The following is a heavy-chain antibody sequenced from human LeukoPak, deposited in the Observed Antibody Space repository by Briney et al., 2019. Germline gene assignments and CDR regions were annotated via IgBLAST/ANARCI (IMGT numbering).Heavy chain of an antibody. CDR3: ARDGSPYCSSTSCYAH. CDR2: IYSGGST. V-gene: IGHV3-66*01. D-gene: IGHD2-2*01. Sequence: PGRSLRLSCAASGFTVSSNYMSWVRQAPGKGLEWVSVIYSGGSTYYADSVKDRFTISRDNPKNTLYLQMNSLRAEDTAVYYCARDGSPYCSSTSCYAHWGQGTLVTVSS. J-gene: IGHJ4*02. CDR1: GFTVSSNY.